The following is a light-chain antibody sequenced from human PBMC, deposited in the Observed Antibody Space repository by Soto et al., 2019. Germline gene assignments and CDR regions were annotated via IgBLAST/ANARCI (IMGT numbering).Light chain of an antibody. CDR1: QSISSY. V-gene: IGKV1-39*01. CDR3: QQSYSTPYT. CDR2: ASS. J-gene: IGKJ2*01. Sequence: DIQMTQSPSSLSASVGDRVTITCRASQSISSYLNWYQQKPGKAPKLLIYASSSFQSGVPSRFSGSGSGTDFTLTISSLQPEDFATYYCQQSYSTPYTVGQGNKLEIK.